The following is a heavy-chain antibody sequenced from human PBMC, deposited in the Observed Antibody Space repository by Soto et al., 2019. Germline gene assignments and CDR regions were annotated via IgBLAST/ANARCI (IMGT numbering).Heavy chain of an antibody. J-gene: IGHJ4*02. V-gene: IGHV3-23*01. CDR1: GFTFSTYA. CDR3: AKGSKFTIFSPNDY. CDR2: LSGNSGTT. Sequence: VQLLESGGGLVQPGGSLRLSCAASGFTFSTYAMAWVRQAPGKGLEWVSALSGNSGTTYSADSVKGRFTIPRDNSRNTLSLQMSSLRADDTALYYCAKGSKFTIFSPNDYWGQGTLVTVSS. D-gene: IGHD3-3*01.